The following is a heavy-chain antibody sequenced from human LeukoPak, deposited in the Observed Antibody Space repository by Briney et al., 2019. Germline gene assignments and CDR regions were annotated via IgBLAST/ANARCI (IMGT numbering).Heavy chain of an antibody. CDR2: IYHSGST. CDR1: GGSISSGGYY. V-gene: IGHV4-30-2*01. D-gene: IGHD4-23*01. CDR3: LYGGNSGDWVY. J-gene: IGHJ4*02. Sequence: SETLSLTCTVSGGSISSGGYYWSWIRQPPGTGLEWIGYIYHSGSTYYNPSLKSRVTISVDKSTNQFSLNLSSVTAADTAVYYCLYGGNSGDWVYWGQGTLVTVSS.